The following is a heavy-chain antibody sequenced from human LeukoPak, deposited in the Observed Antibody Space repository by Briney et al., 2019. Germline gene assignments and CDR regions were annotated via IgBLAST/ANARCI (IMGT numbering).Heavy chain of an antibody. CDR3: ARDLIVPNWFDP. Sequence: SETLSLTCTVSGYSISSGYYRGWSRQPPGKGLEWIGSIYHSGSTYYNPSLKSRVTISVDTSKNQFSLKLSSVTAADTAVYYCARDLIVPNWFDPWGQGTLVTVSS. D-gene: IGHD3-22*01. CDR2: IYHSGST. V-gene: IGHV4-38-2*02. CDR1: GYSISSGYY. J-gene: IGHJ5*02.